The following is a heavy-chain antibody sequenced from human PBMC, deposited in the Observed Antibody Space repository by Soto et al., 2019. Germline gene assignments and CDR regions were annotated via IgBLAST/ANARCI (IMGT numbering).Heavy chain of an antibody. J-gene: IGHJ4*01. CDR3: ARDGTYNWV. D-gene: IGHD1-1*01. CDR2: IFSHGDT. CDR1: GFTVSNDY. Sequence: ELQLVASGGGLVQPGGSLRLSCAASGFTVSNDYVRWVRQSPGKGLEWVSLIFSHGDTRYADSVKGRFTISRDSSSYTLYLQMNILRVADTAVYYCARDGTYNWVGGQGIHVTVPS. V-gene: IGHV3-66*01.